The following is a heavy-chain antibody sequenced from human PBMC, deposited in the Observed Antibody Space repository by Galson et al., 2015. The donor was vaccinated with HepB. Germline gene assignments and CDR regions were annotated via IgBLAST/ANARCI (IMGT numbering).Heavy chain of an antibody. D-gene: IGHD7-27*01. CDR3: ARLSGDYYYYYGMDV. J-gene: IGHJ6*02. CDR1: GFTFSSYW. V-gene: IGHV3-74*01. CDR2: INSDGSST. Sequence: SLRLSCAASGFTFSSYWMHWVRQAPGKGLVWVSRINSDGSSTSYADSVKGRFTISRDNAKNTLYLQMNSLRAEDTAVYYCARLSGDYYYYYGMDVWGQGTTVTVSS.